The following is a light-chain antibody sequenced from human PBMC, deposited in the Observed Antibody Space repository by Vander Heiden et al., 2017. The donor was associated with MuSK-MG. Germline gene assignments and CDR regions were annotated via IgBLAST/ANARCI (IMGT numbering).Light chain of an antibody. CDR3: SSYTSSSTLGV. CDR2: DVS. CDR1: SSAVGGYNY. Sequence: QSALPQPVSVSGSPGQSITISCTGTSSAVGGYNYVSWYQQHPVKAPKLMIYDVSNRPSGVSNRFSGSKSGNTASLTISGLQAEDEADYYCSSYTSSSTLGVFGGGTKLTVL. V-gene: IGLV2-14*01. J-gene: IGLJ3*02.